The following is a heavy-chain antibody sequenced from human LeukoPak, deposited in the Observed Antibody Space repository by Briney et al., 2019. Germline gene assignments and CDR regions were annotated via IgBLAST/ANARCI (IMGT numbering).Heavy chain of an antibody. D-gene: IGHD1-1*01. Sequence: GGSLRPSCAASGFTFSYSAMSWVRQAPGKGLDWVSAISGSGGSTFYADSVKGRFTVSRDNSKNTLYLQMNSLRAEDTAVYYCARGGLERPGYWGQGTLVTVSS. V-gene: IGHV3-23*01. CDR1: GFTFSYSA. J-gene: IGHJ4*02. CDR3: ARGGLERPGY. CDR2: ISGSGGST.